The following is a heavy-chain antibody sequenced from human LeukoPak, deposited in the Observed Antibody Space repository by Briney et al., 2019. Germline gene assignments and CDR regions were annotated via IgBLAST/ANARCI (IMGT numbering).Heavy chain of an antibody. Sequence: SFPHPSNTLVLQAPGPGLEWVSSISSTSSYTFYTDSVKGRFTISRDNAKNSLYLQMNSLRAEDTAVYYCARGESSGWYGDFAYWGQGTLVTVSS. CDR3: ARGESSGWYGDFAY. D-gene: IGHD6-19*01. CDR1: SFPHPS. CDR2: ISSTSSYT. J-gene: IGHJ4*02. V-gene: IGHV3-21*01.